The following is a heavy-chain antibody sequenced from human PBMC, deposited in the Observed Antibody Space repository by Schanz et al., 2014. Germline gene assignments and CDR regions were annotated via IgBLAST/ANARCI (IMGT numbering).Heavy chain of an antibody. Sequence: MQLVESGGGLVKPGGSLRLSCAASGFTFSSYAMSWVRQAPGKGLEWVSAISGSGGSTYYADSVKGRFTISRDNSENTLFLQMNSLRAEDTAVYYCARKVVATIGGYYDNWGQGTLVIVSS. CDR2: ISGSGGST. CDR1: GFTFSSYA. D-gene: IGHD5-12*01. V-gene: IGHV3-23*04. J-gene: IGHJ4*02. CDR3: ARKVVATIGGYYDN.